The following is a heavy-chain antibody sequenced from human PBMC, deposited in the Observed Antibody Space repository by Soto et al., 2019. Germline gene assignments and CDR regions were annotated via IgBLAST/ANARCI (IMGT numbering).Heavy chain of an antibody. D-gene: IGHD2-2*01. CDR2: ISPYSGYT. V-gene: IGHV1-18*01. Sequence: ASVKVSCKGFGYSFMKYGINWVRQAPGQGLEWVGWISPYSGYTHSAQKFHGRLTLTTDTAASTAYMEVRILRSADTALYYCAREASVLIPAAHPSRFDSWGQGTLVTVSS. J-gene: IGHJ4*02. CDR3: AREASVLIPAAHPSRFDS. CDR1: GYSFMKYG.